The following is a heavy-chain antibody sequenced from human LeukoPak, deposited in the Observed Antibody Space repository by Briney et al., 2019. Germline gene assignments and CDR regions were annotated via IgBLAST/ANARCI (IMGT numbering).Heavy chain of an antibody. CDR2: ISYDGSNK. V-gene: IGHV3-30*14. CDR1: GFTFSSYA. J-gene: IGHJ4*02. CDR3: AREKIYDYVWGSYRGALDY. Sequence: GRSLRLSCAASGFTFSSYAMHWVRQAPGKGLEWVAVISYDGSNKYYADSVKGRFTISRDNSKNTLYLQMNSLRAEDTAVYYCAREKIYDYVWGSYRGALDYWGQGTLVTVSS. D-gene: IGHD3-16*02.